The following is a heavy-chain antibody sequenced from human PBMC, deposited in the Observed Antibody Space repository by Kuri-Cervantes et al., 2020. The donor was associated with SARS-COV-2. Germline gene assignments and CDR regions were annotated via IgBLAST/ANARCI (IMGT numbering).Heavy chain of an antibody. CDR3: ARDGAEIAVQNWFDP. D-gene: IGHD5-24*01. CDR1: GYTFTGYY. CDR2: INPNSGGT. Sequence: ASVKVSCKASGYTFTGYYMHWVRQAPGQGLAWMGWINPNSGGTNYAQKFQGRVTMTRDTSISTAYMELSRLRSDDTAVYYCARDGAEIAVQNWFDPWGQGTLVTVSS. J-gene: IGHJ5*02. V-gene: IGHV1-2*02.